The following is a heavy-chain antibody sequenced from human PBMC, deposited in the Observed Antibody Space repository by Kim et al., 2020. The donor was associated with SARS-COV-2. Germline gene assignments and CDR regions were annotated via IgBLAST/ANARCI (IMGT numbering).Heavy chain of an antibody. CDR2: INYSRNN. CDR1: GGSISSDYCC. CDR3: ARERWLVPFSPWFDP. V-gene: IGHV4-30-4*01. Sequence: SETLSLTCAVYGGSISSDYCCWSWIRQAPGKGREGVMYINYSRNNYYNPSLQGTVTIEIDTSKNQFSLSLVSVADAATSECYCARERWLVPFSPWFDP. J-gene: IGHJ5*02. D-gene: IGHD6-19*01.